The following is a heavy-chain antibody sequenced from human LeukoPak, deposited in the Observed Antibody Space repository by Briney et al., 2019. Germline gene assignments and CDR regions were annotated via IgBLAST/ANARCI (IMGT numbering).Heavy chain of an antibody. J-gene: IGHJ4*02. CDR1: GFTFNNYG. D-gene: IGHD6-19*01. CDR2: IWYDGSNK. CDR3: AIGVRYSSGYFDY. Sequence: PGRSLRLSCTASGFTFNNYGMHWVRQAPGKGLEWVAVIWYDGSNKYYADSVKGRFTISRDNSKNTLYLQMNSLRAEDTAVYYCAIGVRYSSGYFDYWGQGTLVTVSS. V-gene: IGHV3-33*01.